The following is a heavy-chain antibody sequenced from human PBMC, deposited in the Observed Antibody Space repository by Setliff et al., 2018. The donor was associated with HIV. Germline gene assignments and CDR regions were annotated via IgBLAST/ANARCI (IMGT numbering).Heavy chain of an antibody. Sequence: SVKVSCKASGGTSSTHAMNWVRQAPGQGLEWMGQVISILDITTYAQQLQGRVTITADESTSTFYMELSSLRSADTAVYYCAGPRGDEAFDIWCQGTKVTVSS. V-gene: IGHV1-69*10. CDR3: AGPRGDEAFDI. J-gene: IGHJ3*02. D-gene: IGHD3-10*01. CDR1: GGTSSTHA. CDR2: VISILDIT.